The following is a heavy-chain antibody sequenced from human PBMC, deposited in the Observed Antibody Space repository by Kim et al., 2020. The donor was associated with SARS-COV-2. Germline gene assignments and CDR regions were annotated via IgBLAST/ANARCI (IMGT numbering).Heavy chain of an antibody. CDR1: GFTFSSYW. J-gene: IGHJ2*01. D-gene: IGHD2-21*01. V-gene: IGHV3-74*01. CDR3: ARDCSVNCGGSSWYFDL. Sequence: GGSLRLSCAASGFTFSSYWMHWVRQAPGKGLVWVSRINSDWSSTSYSDSVKGRFTISRDNAKNTLYLQMNSLRAEDTAVYYCARDCSVNCGGSSWYFDLWGRGTLVTVSS. CDR2: INSDWSST.